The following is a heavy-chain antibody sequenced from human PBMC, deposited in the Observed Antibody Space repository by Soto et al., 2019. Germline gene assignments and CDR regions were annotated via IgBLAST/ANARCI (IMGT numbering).Heavy chain of an antibody. CDR1: GGSISSYY. CDR2: IYYSGST. J-gene: IGHJ6*03. Sequence: PSETLSLTCTVSGGSISSYYWSWIRQPPGKGLEWIGYIYYSGSTNYNPSLKSRVTISVDTSKNQFSLKLSSVTAADTAVYYCARKRRTFGGVIGSYYMDVWGKGTTVTV. CDR3: ARKRRTFGGVIGSYYMDV. V-gene: IGHV4-59*01. D-gene: IGHD3-16*02.